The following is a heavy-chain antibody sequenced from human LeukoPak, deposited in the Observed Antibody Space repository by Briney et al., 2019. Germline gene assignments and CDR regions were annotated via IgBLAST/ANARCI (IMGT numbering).Heavy chain of an antibody. V-gene: IGHV1-2*02. CDR2: INPYSGGT. CDR1: GYTFSNYG. CDR3: ARGGDTMYYFDY. J-gene: IGHJ4*02. Sequence: GASVKVSCKASGYTFSNYGVNWVRQAPGQGLEWMGWINPYSGGTNYAQKFQGRVTMTRDTSISTAYMELSRLRSDDTAVYYCARGGDTMYYFDYWGQGTLVTVSS. D-gene: IGHD3-10*02.